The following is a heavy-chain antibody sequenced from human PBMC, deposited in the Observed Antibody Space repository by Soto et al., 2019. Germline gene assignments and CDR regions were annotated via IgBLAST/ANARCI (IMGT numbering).Heavy chain of an antibody. V-gene: IGHV3-30*18. J-gene: IGHJ6*02. CDR2: ISYDGSNK. Sequence: HPGGSLRLSCAASGFTFSSYGMHWVRQAPGKGLEWVAVISYDGSNKYYADSVKGRFTISRDNSKNTLYLQMNSLRAEDTAVYYCAKAGTTDRHYYYYGMDVWGQGTTVTVSS. D-gene: IGHD1-7*01. CDR1: GFTFSSYG. CDR3: AKAGTTDRHYYYYGMDV.